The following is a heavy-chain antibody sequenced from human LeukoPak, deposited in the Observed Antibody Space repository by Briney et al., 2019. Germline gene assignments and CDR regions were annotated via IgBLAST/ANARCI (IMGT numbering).Heavy chain of an antibody. V-gene: IGHV4-4*07. CDR3: ARELLSFGTYYYGMDV. CDR2: IYTSGST. D-gene: IGHD3-10*01. J-gene: IGHJ6*02. Sequence: PSETLSLTCTVSGGSISSYYWSWIRQPAGKGLEWIGRIYTSGSTNYNPSLKSRVTMSVDTSKNQFSLKLSSVTAADTAVYYCARELLSFGTYYYGMDVWGQGTTVTVSS. CDR1: GGSISSYY.